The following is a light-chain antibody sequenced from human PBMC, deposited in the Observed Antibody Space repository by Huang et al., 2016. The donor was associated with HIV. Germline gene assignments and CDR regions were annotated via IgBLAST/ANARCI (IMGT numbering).Light chain of an antibody. J-gene: IGKJ4*01. CDR1: QSVLYSSNNKNY. CDR2: WAS. V-gene: IGKV4-1*01. Sequence: DIVMTQSPDSLAVSLGERATINCKSSQSVLYSSNNKNYLGWYQKKPGQPPKLLIYWASTRESGVPDRFSGSGSGTDFTLTISSLQAEDVAVYYCQQYYSAPLTFGGGTKVEIK. CDR3: QQYYSAPLT.